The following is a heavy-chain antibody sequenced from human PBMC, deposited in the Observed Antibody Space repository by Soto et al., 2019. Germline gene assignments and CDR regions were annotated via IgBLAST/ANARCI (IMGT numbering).Heavy chain of an antibody. Sequence: QVQLQESGPGLVKPSETLSLNCTISGDSVSSDRYYWSWIRQPPGKGLEWIGSIYDSESTTPSLKSRVTMSADTSRTHFSLTLSSVTASDTAVYYCAALKRIVAGDYWGQGALVSVSS. V-gene: IGHV4-61*03. CDR2: IYDSEST. CDR3: AALKRIVAGDY. J-gene: IGHJ4*02. CDR1: GDSVSSDRYY. D-gene: IGHD1-26*01.